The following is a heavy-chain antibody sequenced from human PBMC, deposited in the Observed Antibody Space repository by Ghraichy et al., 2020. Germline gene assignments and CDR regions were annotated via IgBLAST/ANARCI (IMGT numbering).Heavy chain of an antibody. CDR2: IYYSGST. D-gene: IGHD3-3*01. CDR3: ARHQVYDFWSGYYRDWYFDL. CDR1: GGSISSSSYY. Sequence: SETLSLTCTVSGGSISSSSYYWGWIRQPPGKGLEWIGSIYYSGSTYYNPSLKSRVTISVDTSKNQFSLKLSSVTAADTAVYYCARHQVYDFWSGYYRDWYFDLWGRGTLVTVSS. V-gene: IGHV4-39*01. J-gene: IGHJ2*01.